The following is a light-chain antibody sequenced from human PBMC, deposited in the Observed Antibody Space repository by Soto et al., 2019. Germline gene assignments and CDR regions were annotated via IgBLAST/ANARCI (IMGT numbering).Light chain of an antibody. V-gene: IGKV1-5*03. CDR3: QQYNSYSPT. J-gene: IGKJ1*01. CDR1: QSISSW. CDR2: KAS. Sequence: DIQMTPSPSTLCASVGARVTINCRASQSISSWLAWYQQKPGKAPKLLIYKASSLDSGVPSRFSGRGSGTEFTLTTSSLQPDDFATYYCQQYNSYSPTVGQGTKVDI.